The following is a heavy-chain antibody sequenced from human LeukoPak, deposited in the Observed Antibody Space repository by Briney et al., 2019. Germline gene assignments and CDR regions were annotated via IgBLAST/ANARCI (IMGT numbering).Heavy chain of an antibody. J-gene: IGHJ6*03. Sequence: SVKVSCKASGGTFSSYAISGVRQAPGQGLEWMGGIIPIFGTANYAQKLQGRVTITADESTSTAYMELSSLRSEDTAVYYCARDGGSGSYYYMDVWGKGTTVTVSS. CDR3: ARDGGSGSYYYMDV. D-gene: IGHD1-26*01. CDR2: IIPIFGTA. V-gene: IGHV1-69*13. CDR1: GGTFSSYA.